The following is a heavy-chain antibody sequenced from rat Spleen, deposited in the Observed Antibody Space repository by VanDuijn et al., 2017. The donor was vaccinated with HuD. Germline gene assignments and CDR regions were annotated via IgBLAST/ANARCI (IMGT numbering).Heavy chain of an antibody. CDR2: ITNTGRST. J-gene: IGHJ2*01. V-gene: IGHV5-31*01. CDR3: ARSVFDY. Sequence: EVQLVESGGGLVQPGGSLKLSCVASGFTFTNYWMTWIRQAPGKGLEWVASITNTGRSTYYPDSVRGRFAISRDTAENTLYLQMSSLRSEDTATYYCARSVFDYWGQGVMVTVSS. CDR1: GFTFTNYW.